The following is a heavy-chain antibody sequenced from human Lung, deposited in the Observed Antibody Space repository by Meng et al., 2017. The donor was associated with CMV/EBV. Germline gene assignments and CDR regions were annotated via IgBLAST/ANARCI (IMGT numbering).Heavy chain of an antibody. CDR1: GYTFTAHY. CDR3: ARDNNWGPDY. D-gene: IGHD7-27*01. J-gene: IGHJ4*02. CDR2: IHPHRGDT. V-gene: IGHV1-2*02. Sequence: ASXXVSCKASGYTFTAHYFHWGRQAPGQGLEWMGWIHPHRGDTNYAQQFQGRVTLTRDTSINTGYMELTRLTSDDTAVYYCARDNNWGPDYWGQGTLVTVSS.